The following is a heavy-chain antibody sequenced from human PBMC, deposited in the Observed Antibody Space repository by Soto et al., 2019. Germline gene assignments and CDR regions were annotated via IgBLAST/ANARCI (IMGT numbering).Heavy chain of an antibody. CDR2: INSDASHT. Sequence: EVQLVESGAGLVQPGGSLRLSCAASGFTFSTYWMHWIRQVPGKGLEWVSRINSDASHTYYADSVKGRFTISRDHVKYTLHLEINSLKSEGRAVYYFGRDGLCMTISCYGNWFGPWGEGTLVIVSS. V-gene: IGHV3-74*01. CDR3: GRDGLCMTISCYGNWFGP. D-gene: IGHD2-15*01. CDR1: GFTFSTYW. J-gene: IGHJ5*02.